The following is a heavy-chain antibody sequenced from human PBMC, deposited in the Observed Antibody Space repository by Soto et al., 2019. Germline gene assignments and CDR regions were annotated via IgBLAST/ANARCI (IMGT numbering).Heavy chain of an antibody. D-gene: IGHD3-10*01. V-gene: IGHV4-59*12. Sequence: NPSETLSLTCTVSGGSISTYYWNWIRQPPGKGLEWIGYIYYSGSTYYNPSLKSRVTISVDTSKNQFSLKLSSVTAADTAVYYCARGVTMVRGVIHTPYFDYWGQGTLVTVSS. CDR1: GGSISTYY. CDR2: IYYSGST. J-gene: IGHJ4*02. CDR3: ARGVTMVRGVIHTPYFDY.